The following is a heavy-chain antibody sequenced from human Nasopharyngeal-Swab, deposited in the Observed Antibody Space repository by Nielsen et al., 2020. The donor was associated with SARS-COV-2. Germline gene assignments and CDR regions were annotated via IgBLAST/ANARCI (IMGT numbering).Heavy chain of an antibody. CDR2: IYYSGST. V-gene: IGHV4-59*01. Sequence: GSLRLSCTVSGASISTYYWSWVRQPPGKGLEWIGYIYYSGSTNYNPSLKSRLTMSLDTSKKKFSLNLSSVTAADTAVYYCAKGARGYSGYIDHWGQGTLVTVSS. CDR1: GASISTYY. J-gene: IGHJ4*02. CDR3: AKGARGYSGYIDH. D-gene: IGHD5-12*01.